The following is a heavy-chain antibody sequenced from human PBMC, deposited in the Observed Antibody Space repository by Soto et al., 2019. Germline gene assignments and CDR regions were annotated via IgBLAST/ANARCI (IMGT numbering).Heavy chain of an antibody. CDR1: GFTFSSYA. V-gene: IGHV3-23*01. CDR2: ISGRGGST. CDR3: ARRSSGWYFDY. D-gene: IGHD6-19*01. Sequence: EVQLLESGGGLVQPGGSLRLSCAASGFTFSSYAMSWVRQAPGKGLEWVSAISGRGGSTYYADSVKGRFTFTRDNSKNTLYLQMNSLRAEDTAVYYCARRSSGWYFDYWGQGTLVTVSS. J-gene: IGHJ4*02.